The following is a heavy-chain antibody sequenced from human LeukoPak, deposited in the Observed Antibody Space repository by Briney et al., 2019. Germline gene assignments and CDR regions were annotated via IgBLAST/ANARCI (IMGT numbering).Heavy chain of an antibody. D-gene: IGHD6-13*01. CDR2: IYSGGST. CDR1: GFTVSSNY. CDR3: ARDRWSSSWHGYYYYYGMDV. J-gene: IGHJ6*02. Sequence: PGGSLRLSCAASGFTVSSNYMSWVRQAPGKGLEWVSVIYSGGSTYYADSVKGRFTISRDNSKNTLYLQMNSLRAEDTAVYYCARDRWSSSWHGYYYYYGMDVWGQGPTVTVSS. V-gene: IGHV3-66*01.